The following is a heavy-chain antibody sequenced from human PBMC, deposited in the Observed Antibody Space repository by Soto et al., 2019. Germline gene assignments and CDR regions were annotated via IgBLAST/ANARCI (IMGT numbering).Heavy chain of an antibody. CDR2: ISYDGSNK. CDR3: AKDGYSGYDRYYYYYYGMDV. D-gene: IGHD5-12*01. Sequence: QVQLVESGGGVVQPGRSLRLSCAASGFTFSSYGMHWVRQAPGKGLEWVAVISYDGSNKYYADSVKGRFTISRDNSKNTLYLQRNSLRAEDTAVYYCAKDGYSGYDRYYYYYYGMDVWGQGTTVTVSS. V-gene: IGHV3-30*18. CDR1: GFTFSSYG. J-gene: IGHJ6*02.